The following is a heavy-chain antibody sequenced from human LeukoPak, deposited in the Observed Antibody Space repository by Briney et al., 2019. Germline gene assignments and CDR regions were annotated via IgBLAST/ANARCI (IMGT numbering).Heavy chain of an antibody. CDR2: ISSDASIT. CDR1: GFTLSSYW. J-gene: IGHJ4*02. CDR3: ATSARTYIGSSLDY. Sequence: GGSLRLSCATSGFTLSSYWMHWVRQDPGKGLVWVSRISSDASITSYADPVKGRFTISRDNAKNTLYLQMNSLRAEDTALYYCATSARTYIGSSLDYWGQGTLVTVSS. D-gene: IGHD2-15*01. V-gene: IGHV3-74*01.